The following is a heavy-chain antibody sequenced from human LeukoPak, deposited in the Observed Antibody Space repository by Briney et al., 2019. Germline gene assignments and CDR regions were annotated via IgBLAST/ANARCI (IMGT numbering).Heavy chain of an antibody. CDR1: GFTFSSYT. V-gene: IGHV3-23*01. CDR3: AKGTFHYYDSSGYPPD. CDR2: ISGSGGST. Sequence: GRSLRLSCAASGFTFSSYTMHWVRQAPGKGLEWVSLISGSGGSTYYADSVKGRFTISRDNSKNTLYLQMNSLRAEDTAVYYCAKGTFHYYDSSGYPPDWGKGTTVTVSS. D-gene: IGHD3-22*01. J-gene: IGHJ6*04.